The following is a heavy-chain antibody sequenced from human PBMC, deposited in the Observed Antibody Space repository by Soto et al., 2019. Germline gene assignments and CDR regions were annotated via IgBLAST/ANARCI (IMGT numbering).Heavy chain of an antibody. V-gene: IGHV1-69*02. CDR1: GGTFSNYA. J-gene: IGHJ4*02. Sequence: QVQLVQSGAEVKKPGSSVKVSCKAPGGTFSNYAISWVRQAPGQGLEWMGRIIPLLGITNYAQKCQGRVTITADIFTGTSYMRVCRLRSEDTAVYYCASLPRGYCTTSSCFGYFAYWGQGTQVTVSS. CDR3: ASLPRGYCTTSSCFGYFAY. CDR2: IIPLLGIT. D-gene: IGHD2-2*01.